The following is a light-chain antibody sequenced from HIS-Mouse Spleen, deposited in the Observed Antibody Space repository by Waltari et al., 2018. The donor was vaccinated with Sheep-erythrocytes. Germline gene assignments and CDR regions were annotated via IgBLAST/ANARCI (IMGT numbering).Light chain of an antibody. J-gene: IGLJ2*01. CDR2: AVS. CDR3: SSYTSSSTPVV. Sequence: QSALTQPASVSGSPGQSITISCTGTSSDVGGYNYVSWYQQHPGIAPKLMSYAVSNRPSGVSNRFSGSKSGNTASLTISGLQAEDEADYYCSSYTSSSTPVVFGGGTKLTVL. V-gene: IGLV2-14*01. CDR1: SSDVGGYNY.